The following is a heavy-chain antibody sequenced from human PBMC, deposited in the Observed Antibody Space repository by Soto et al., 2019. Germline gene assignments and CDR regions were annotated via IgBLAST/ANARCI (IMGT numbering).Heavy chain of an antibody. D-gene: IGHD3-22*01. Sequence: GGSLRLSCAASGFTFSSYAMSWVRQAPGKGLEWVSAISGSGGSTYYADSVKGRFTISRDNSKNTLYLQMNSLRAEDTAVYYCAKIPYDSSGYYWFDPWGQGTLVTVSS. CDR1: GFTFSSYA. CDR3: AKIPYDSSGYYWFDP. V-gene: IGHV3-23*01. CDR2: ISGSGGST. J-gene: IGHJ5*02.